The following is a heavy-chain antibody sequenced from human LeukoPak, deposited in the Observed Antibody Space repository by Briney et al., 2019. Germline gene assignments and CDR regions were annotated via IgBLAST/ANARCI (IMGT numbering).Heavy chain of an antibody. CDR1: GGSISSGGYS. J-gene: IGHJ4*02. D-gene: IGHD3/OR15-3a*01. CDR2: IYHSGST. V-gene: IGHV4-30-2*01. CDR3: ARGLVRWGFGY. Sequence: SETLSLTCAVSGGSISSGGYSWSWIGQPPGKGLEWIGYIYHSGSTYNNPALKSRVTISVDRSKNQFSLKLSSGTAADTAVYYCARGLVRWGFGYWGQGTRVTVSS.